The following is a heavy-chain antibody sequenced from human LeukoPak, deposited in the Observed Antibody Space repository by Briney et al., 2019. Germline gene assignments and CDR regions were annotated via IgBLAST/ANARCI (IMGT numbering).Heavy chain of an antibody. J-gene: IGHJ4*02. CDR3: ARGHCSGGSCYAN. CDR2: IYYSGST. CDR1: GGSISSYY. D-gene: IGHD2-15*01. Sequence: SETLSLTCTVSGGSISSYYWSWIRQPPGEGLEWIGYIYYSGSTNYNPSLKSRVTISVDTSKNQFSLKLSSVTAADTAVYYCARGHCSGGSCYANWGQGTLVTVSS. V-gene: IGHV4-59*12.